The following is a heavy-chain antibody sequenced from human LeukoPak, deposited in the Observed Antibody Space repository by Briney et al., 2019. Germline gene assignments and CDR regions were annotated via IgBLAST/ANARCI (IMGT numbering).Heavy chain of an antibody. Sequence: PSETLSLTCAVYGGSFSGYYWSLIRQPPGKGLEWIGEINHSGSTNYNPSLKSRVTISVDTSKNQFSLKLSSVTAADTAVYYCARADYGSGNFDYWGQGTLVTVSS. V-gene: IGHV4-34*01. D-gene: IGHD3-10*01. CDR3: ARADYGSGNFDY. CDR1: GGSFSGYY. J-gene: IGHJ4*02. CDR2: INHSGST.